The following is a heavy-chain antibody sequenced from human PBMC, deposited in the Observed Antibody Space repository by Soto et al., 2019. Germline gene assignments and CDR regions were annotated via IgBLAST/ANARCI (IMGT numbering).Heavy chain of an antibody. V-gene: IGHV4-59*01. CDR1: GGSISSYY. CDR2: IYYSGST. J-gene: IGHJ4*02. Sequence: PSETLSLTCTVSGGSISSYYWSWIRQPPGKGLEWIGYIYYSGSTNYNPSLKSRVTISVDTSKNQFSLKLSSVTAADTAVYYCARVGYVIGCTTMSYFDNWAQGNLVTISS. D-gene: IGHD2-8*01. CDR3: ARVGYVIGCTTMSYFDN.